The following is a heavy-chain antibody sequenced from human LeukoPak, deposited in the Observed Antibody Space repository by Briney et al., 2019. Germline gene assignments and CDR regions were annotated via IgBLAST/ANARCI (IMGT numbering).Heavy chain of an antibody. D-gene: IGHD6-13*01. J-gene: IGHJ6*03. V-gene: IGHV4-4*02. Sequence: PSETLSLTCAVSGGSFRSSNWWSWVRKPPGKGLEWIGEIYHSGSTNYNPSLKSRVTISVDKSKNQFSLKLSSVTAADTAVYYCARQSSSWYPDYYYYYMDVWGKGTTVTVSS. CDR1: GGSFRSSNW. CDR3: ARQSSSWYPDYYYYYMDV. CDR2: IYHSGST.